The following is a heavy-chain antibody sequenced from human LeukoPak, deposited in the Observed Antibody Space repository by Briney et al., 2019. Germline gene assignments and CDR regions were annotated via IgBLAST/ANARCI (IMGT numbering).Heavy chain of an antibody. CDR3: ACGGWYSSSWYYFDY. CDR2: ISSSSSYI. Sequence: GGSLRLSCAASGFTFSSYSMNWVRQAPGKGLEWVSSISSSSSYIYYADSVKGRFTISRDNAKNSLYLQMNGLRAEDTAVYYCACGGWYSSSWYYFDYWGQGTLVTVSS. J-gene: IGHJ4*02. V-gene: IGHV3-21*01. D-gene: IGHD6-13*01. CDR1: GFTFSSYS.